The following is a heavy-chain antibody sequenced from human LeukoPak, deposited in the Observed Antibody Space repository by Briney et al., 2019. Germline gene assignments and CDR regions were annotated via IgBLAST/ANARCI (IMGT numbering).Heavy chain of an antibody. V-gene: IGHV3-21*04. Sequence: PGGSLRLSCAASGFTFSSYTMNWVRQAPGKGLEWVSSISSSSSYIYYADSVKGRFTISRDNAKNSLYLQMNSLRSEDTAVYYCARGNRAYDSSGYLVENYWYFDLWGRGTLVTVSS. CDR3: ARGNRAYDSSGYLVENYWYFDL. J-gene: IGHJ2*01. CDR2: ISSSSSYI. D-gene: IGHD3-22*01. CDR1: GFTFSSYT.